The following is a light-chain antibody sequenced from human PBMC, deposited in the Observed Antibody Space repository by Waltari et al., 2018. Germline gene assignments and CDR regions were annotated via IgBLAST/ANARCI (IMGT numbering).Light chain of an antibody. CDR1: SSDVGSHNY. CDR2: DVD. V-gene: IGLV2-14*03. CDR3: SSYANSDTWV. Sequence: QSALTQPASVSGSPGQSITISCTGTSSDVGSHNYVSWYQQHPGNAPKLLISDVDKRPSGVSCRFSGSKSVNTASLTISGLQPEDEADYYCSSYANSDTWVFGGGTKLTVL. J-gene: IGLJ3*02.